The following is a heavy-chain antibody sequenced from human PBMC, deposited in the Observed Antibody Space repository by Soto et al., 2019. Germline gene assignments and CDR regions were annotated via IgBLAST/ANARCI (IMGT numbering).Heavy chain of an antibody. V-gene: IGHV1-46*01. D-gene: IGHD6-13*01. CDR2: INPTSGST. Sequence: QVQLVQSGAEVKKPGASVKVSCKASGYTFTNYYIHWVRQAPGQGLEWMGIINPTSGSTNYAQKIQGRVTLTYDTSTTTVYMELSGLRPEDTAVLYCARDLAAGDHWGQGTLVTVSS. CDR3: ARDLAAGDH. J-gene: IGHJ4*02. CDR1: GYTFTNYY.